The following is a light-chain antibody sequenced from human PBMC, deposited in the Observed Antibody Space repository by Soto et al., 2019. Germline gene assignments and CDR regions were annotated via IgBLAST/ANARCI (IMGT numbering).Light chain of an antibody. Sequence: DIHMIHSPSTLSASVGDRVTITCRASQSISSWLAWYQQKPGKAPKLLIYDASSLESGVPSRFSGSGSGTEFTLTISSLQPDDFATYYCQQYNSYSTFGQGTKVDIK. CDR1: QSISSW. V-gene: IGKV1-5*01. CDR3: QQYNSYST. J-gene: IGKJ1*01. CDR2: DAS.